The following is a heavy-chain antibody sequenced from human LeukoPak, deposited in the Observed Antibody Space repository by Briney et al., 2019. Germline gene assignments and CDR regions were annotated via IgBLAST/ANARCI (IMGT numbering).Heavy chain of an antibody. CDR2: ISGSGGST. V-gene: IGHV3-23*01. D-gene: IGHD6-6*01. CDR3: AKGGGIAARLGTGDY. J-gene: IGHJ4*02. CDR1: GFTFSSYA. Sequence: GGSLRLSCAASGFTFSSYAMSWVRQAPGKRLEWVSAISGSGGSTYYADSVKGRFTISRDNSKNTLYLQMNSLRAEDTAVYYCAKGGGIAARLGTGDYWGQGTLVTVSS.